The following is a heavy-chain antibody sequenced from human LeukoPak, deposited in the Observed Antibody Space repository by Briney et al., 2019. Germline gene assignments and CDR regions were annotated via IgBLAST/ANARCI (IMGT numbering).Heavy chain of an antibody. CDR2: FSESSGSA. CDR3: ARDPSRSWWGYFDY. D-gene: IGHD6-13*01. J-gene: IGHJ4*02. CDR1: GFTLSSHA. V-gene: IGHV3-23*01. Sequence: PGGSLRLSCAASGFTLSSHAMSWVRQAPGKGLEWISTFSESSGSAHYADSVKGRFTISRDISKNTLYLQMNSLRAEDTAVYYCARDPSRSWWGYFDYWGQGALVTASS.